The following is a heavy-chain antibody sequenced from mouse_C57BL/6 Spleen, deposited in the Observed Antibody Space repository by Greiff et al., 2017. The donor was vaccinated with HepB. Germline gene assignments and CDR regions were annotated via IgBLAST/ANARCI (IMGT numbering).Heavy chain of an antibody. J-gene: IGHJ2*01. CDR2: IHPNSGST. D-gene: IGHD1-1*01. V-gene: IGHV1-64*01. CDR3: AREGGSSQLDY. Sequence: QVQLQQPGAELVKPGASVKLSCKASGYTFTSYWMHWVKQRPGQGLEWIGMIHPNSGSTNYNEKFKSKATLTVDKSSSTAYMQLSSLTSEDSAVDYCAREGGSSQLDYWGQGTTLTVSS. CDR1: GYTFTSYW.